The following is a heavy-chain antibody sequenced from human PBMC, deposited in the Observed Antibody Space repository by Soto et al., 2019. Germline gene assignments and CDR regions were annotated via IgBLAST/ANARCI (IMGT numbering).Heavy chain of an antibody. Sequence: PSETLSLTCTVSGGSVSSSSYYWGWVRQPPGKGLEWIGCIYYSGSTYYNPSLKSRVTISVDTSKNQFSLKLSSVTAADTAVYYCARVSRIAARTDAFDIWGQGTMVTVSS. CDR1: GGSVSSSSYY. D-gene: IGHD6-13*01. J-gene: IGHJ3*02. CDR2: IYYSGST. V-gene: IGHV4-39*07. CDR3: ARVSRIAARTDAFDI.